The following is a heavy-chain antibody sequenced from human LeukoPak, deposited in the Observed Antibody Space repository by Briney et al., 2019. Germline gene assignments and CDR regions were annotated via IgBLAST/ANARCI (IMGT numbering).Heavy chain of an antibody. V-gene: IGHV1-3*01. J-gene: IGHJ4*02. CDR1: GYTFTNYA. Sequence: ASVKVSCKASGYTFTNYALYWVRQAPGQRVEWMGWINAGNGDTKYSQKFQGRVTITRDTSASTAYMELSSLRSEDTAVYHCARGYCSTTSCQYYFDYWGQGTLVTVSS. CDR3: ARGYCSTTSCQYYFDY. CDR2: INAGNGDT. D-gene: IGHD2-2*01.